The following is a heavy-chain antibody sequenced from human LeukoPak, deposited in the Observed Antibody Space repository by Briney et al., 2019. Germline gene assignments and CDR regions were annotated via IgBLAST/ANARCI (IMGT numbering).Heavy chain of an antibody. CDR1: GFTFSSYA. CDR2: ISGSGGST. CDR3: ARDMIAFGGVIGYYFDY. J-gene: IGHJ4*02. D-gene: IGHD3-16*02. Sequence: GGSLRLSCAASGFTFSSYAMSWVRQAPGKGLEWVSGISGSGGSTYYADSVKGRFTISRDNSKNTLYLQMNSLGAEDTAVYYCARDMIAFGGVIGYYFDYWGQGNLVTVSS. V-gene: IGHV3-23*01.